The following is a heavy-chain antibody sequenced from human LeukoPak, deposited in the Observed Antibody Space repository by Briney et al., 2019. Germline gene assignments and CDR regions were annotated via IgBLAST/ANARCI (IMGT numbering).Heavy chain of an antibody. CDR3: ARGQDTYNWFDP. Sequence: PSETLSLTSTVSGGSISSYYWSWIRQPPGKGLEWIGYIYYSGSTNYNPSLKSRVTISVDTSKNQFSLKLSSVTAADTAVYYCARGQDTYNWFDPRGQGTLVTVSS. J-gene: IGHJ5*02. V-gene: IGHV4-59*12. CDR2: IYYSGST. CDR1: GGSISSYY.